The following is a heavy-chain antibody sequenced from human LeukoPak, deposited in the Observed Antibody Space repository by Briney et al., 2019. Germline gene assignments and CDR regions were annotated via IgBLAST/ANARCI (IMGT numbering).Heavy chain of an antibody. CDR1: GFTFSSYA. Sequence: GGSLRLSCAASGFTFSSYAMSWVRQAPGKGLEWVSAISGSGGSTYYADSVKGRFTISRDNSKNTLYLQMNSLRAEDTAVYYCVREYYYGSSGYYYRDYWGQGTLVTVPS. CDR3: VREYYYGSSGYYYRDY. D-gene: IGHD3-22*01. V-gene: IGHV3-23*01. J-gene: IGHJ4*02. CDR2: ISGSGGST.